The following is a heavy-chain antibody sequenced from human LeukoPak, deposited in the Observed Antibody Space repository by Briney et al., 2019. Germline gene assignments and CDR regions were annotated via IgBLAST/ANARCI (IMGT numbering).Heavy chain of an antibody. Sequence: GESLKISCKGSGYSFTNYWIGWVRQMPGKGLEWMGIIYPGDSDTRYSPSFQGQVTISADKSISTAYLQWSSLKASDTAMYYCGRLRSSTWFDVFNIWGHGTMVTVSS. D-gene: IGHD6-13*01. CDR1: GYSFTNYW. CDR2: IYPGDSDT. CDR3: GRLRSSTWFDVFNI. J-gene: IGHJ3*02. V-gene: IGHV5-51*01.